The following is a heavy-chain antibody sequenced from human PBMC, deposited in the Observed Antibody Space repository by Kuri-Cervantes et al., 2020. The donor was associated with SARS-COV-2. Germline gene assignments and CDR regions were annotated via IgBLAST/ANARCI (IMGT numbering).Heavy chain of an antibody. J-gene: IGHJ4*02. V-gene: IGHV3-73*01. Sequence: GSLRLSCAAPGFTFSNAWMSWVRQAPGKGLEWVGRVRGKANNYATAYAASVKGRFTISRDDSKNMAYLQMNSLKTDDTAVYYCTTLIDYWGQGALVTVSS. CDR2: VRGKANNYAT. CDR3: TTLIDY. CDR1: GFTFSNAW.